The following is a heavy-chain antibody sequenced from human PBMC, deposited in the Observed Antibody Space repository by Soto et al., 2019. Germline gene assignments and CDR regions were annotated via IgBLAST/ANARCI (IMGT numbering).Heavy chain of an antibody. D-gene: IGHD3-10*01. J-gene: IGHJ5*02. Sequence: SETLSLTCTVSGGSISSGDYYWSWIRQPPGKVLEWIWYIYFSGSTYYNPSLKSRVTISVDTSKNQFSLKLSSVTAADTAVYYCARVYYGSGRFDPWGQGTLVTVYS. V-gene: IGHV4-30-4*01. CDR1: GGSISSGDYY. CDR2: IYFSGST. CDR3: ARVYYGSGRFDP.